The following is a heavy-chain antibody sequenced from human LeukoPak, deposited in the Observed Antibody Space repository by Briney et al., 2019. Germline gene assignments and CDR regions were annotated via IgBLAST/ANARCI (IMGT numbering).Heavy chain of an antibody. CDR3: ARDPIYCSSTSCYVGYYGMDV. V-gene: IGHV3-7*01. J-gene: IGHJ6*02. D-gene: IGHD2-2*01. CDR1: GFTFSSYW. CDR2: IKQDGSEK. Sequence: GGSLRLSCAASGFTFSSYWMSWVRQAPGKGLEWVANIKQDGSEKYYVDSVKGRFTISRDNAKNSLYLQMNSLRAEDTAVYYCARDPIYCSSTSCYVGYYGMDVWGQGTTVTVSS.